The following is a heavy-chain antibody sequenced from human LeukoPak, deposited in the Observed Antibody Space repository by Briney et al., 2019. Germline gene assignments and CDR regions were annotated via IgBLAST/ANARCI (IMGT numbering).Heavy chain of an antibody. V-gene: IGHV3-11*04. D-gene: IGHD3-3*01. J-gene: IGHJ4*02. CDR2: ISSSGSTI. Sequence: GGSLRLSRAASGFTFSDYYMSWIRQAPGKGLEWVSYISSSGSTIYYADSVKGRFTISRDNAKNSLYLQMNSLRAEDTAVYYCAPVGFWSGYYVPPYDYWGQGTLVTVSS. CDR3: APVGFWSGYYVPPYDY. CDR1: GFTFSDYY.